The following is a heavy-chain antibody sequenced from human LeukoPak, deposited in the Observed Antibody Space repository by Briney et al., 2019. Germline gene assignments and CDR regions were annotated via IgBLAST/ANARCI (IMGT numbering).Heavy chain of an antibody. CDR1: GGSISSYY. J-gene: IGHJ4*02. CDR2: IYTSGST. D-gene: IGHD3-3*01. CDR3: ARHSTFFGVVIIKGRVRGPFDY. Sequence: SETLSLTCTVSGGSISSYYWSWIRQPAGKGLEWIGRIYTSGSTNYNPSLKSRVTMSIDTSQSQFSLKLSSVTAADTAVYYCARHSTFFGVVIIKGRVRGPFDYWGQGTLVTVSS. V-gene: IGHV4-4*07.